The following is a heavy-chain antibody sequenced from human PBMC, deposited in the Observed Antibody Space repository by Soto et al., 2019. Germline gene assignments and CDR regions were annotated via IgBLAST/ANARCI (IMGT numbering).Heavy chain of an antibody. J-gene: IGHJ4*02. D-gene: IGHD4-17*01. CDR3: ARARSGDYLTD. V-gene: IGHV4-30-4*01. CDR2: VPYSGET. CDR1: GGSVSSAEDY. Sequence: QVQLQESGPGLVKPSQTLSLTCTVFGGSVSSAEDYWSWIRQPPGKGLEWIGSVPYSGETYYNPSHKSRITLSVDTSRNQFALRVSSVTAADMAVYYCARARSGDYLTDWGQGTLVTVSS.